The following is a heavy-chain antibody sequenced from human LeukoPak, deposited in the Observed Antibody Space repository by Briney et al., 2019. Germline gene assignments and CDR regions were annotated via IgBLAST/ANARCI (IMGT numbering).Heavy chain of an antibody. J-gene: IGHJ4*02. CDR3: VRDWVPGHTVFDY. Sequence: PRGSLILSCAASGFTFSRYEMNWVRQAPGKGLEWVSHISGSGVAIHYSDSVKGRFSISRDNAKNSLYLQVDSLRVEDTAVYYCVRDWVPGHTVFDYWGQGTLVIVSS. CDR2: ISGSGVAI. D-gene: IGHD2-2*02. V-gene: IGHV3-48*03. CDR1: GFTFSRYE.